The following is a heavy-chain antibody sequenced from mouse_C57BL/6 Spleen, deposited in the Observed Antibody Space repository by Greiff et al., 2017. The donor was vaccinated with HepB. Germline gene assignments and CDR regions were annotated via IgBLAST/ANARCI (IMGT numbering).Heavy chain of an antibody. CDR3: ARPGYYGSSPFAY. V-gene: IGHV1-82*01. CDR2: IYPGDGDT. CDR1: GYAFSSSW. D-gene: IGHD1-1*01. J-gene: IGHJ3*01. Sequence: VQLQESGPELVKPGASVKISCKASGYAFSSSWMNRVKQRPGKGLEWIGRIYPGDGDTNYNGKFKGKATLTADKSSSTAYMQLSSLTSEDSAVYFCARPGYYGSSPFAYWGQGTLVTVSA.